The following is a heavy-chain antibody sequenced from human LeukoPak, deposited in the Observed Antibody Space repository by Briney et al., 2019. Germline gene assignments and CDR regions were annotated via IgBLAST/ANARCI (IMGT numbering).Heavy chain of an antibody. CDR1: GGSFSGYY. Sequence: SETLSLTCAVYGGSFSGYYWSWIRQPPGKGLEWIGEINHSGSTNYNPSLKSRVTISLDTSKNQFSLKLSSVTAADTAVYYCARPYCSGGSCFSHFDYWGQGTLVTVSS. CDR3: ARPYCSGGSCFSHFDY. J-gene: IGHJ4*02. D-gene: IGHD2-15*01. CDR2: INHSGST. V-gene: IGHV4-34*01.